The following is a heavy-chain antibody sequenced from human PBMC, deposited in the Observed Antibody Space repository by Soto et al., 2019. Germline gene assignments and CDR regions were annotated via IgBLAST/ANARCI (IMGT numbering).Heavy chain of an antibody. D-gene: IGHD6-19*01. V-gene: IGHV1-18*01. J-gene: IGHJ4*02. CDR1: GYTFMNYG. CDR3: ARDGSSGWY. Sequence: QVQLVQSGTEVKKPGASVKVSCQASGYTFMNYGITSMRQAPEQGLEWMGWINAYNGNTKYAQKLQGRVTMTTDTSTSTAYMELRSLRSDDTAVYYCARDGSSGWYWGQGTLVTVSS. CDR2: INAYNGNT.